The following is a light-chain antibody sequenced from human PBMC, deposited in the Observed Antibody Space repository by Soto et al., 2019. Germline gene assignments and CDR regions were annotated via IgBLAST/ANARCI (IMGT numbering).Light chain of an antibody. Sequence: AIQMPQSPPSLSASVGDRVTITCRASQGITNSLIWYQQKPGKAPKLLIYAPSSLQTGVPPRFSGSGSGTHFTLTISSLQTEDFETYHCLQHYDYPPTFGQGTKLEIK. CDR2: APS. CDR3: LQHYDYPPT. V-gene: IGKV1-6*01. J-gene: IGKJ2*01. CDR1: QGITNS.